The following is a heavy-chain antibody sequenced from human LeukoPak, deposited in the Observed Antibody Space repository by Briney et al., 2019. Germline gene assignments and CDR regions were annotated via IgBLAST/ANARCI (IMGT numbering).Heavy chain of an antibody. Sequence: ASVNVSCMASGYTFNIYGIGWVRQAPGQGLEWMGWISAYNGNTNYAQKPQGRVTMTTDTSTSTAYMELRSLRSDDTAVYYCARGGYSYGYMGYFDYWGQGTLVTVSS. V-gene: IGHV1-18*01. J-gene: IGHJ4*02. CDR1: GYTFNIYG. CDR3: ARGGYSYGYMGYFDY. CDR2: ISAYNGNT. D-gene: IGHD5-18*01.